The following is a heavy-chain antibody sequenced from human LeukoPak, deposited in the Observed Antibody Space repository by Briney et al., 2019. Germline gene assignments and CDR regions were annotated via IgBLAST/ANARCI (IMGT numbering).Heavy chain of an antibody. CDR3: ARGLWGGYCSGGSCLGFDP. Sequence: ASVKVSCKASGYTFTSYDINWVRQATGQGLEWMGWMNPNSGNTGYAQKFQGRVTMARNTSISTAYMELSGLRSEDTAVYYCARGLWGGYCSGGSCLGFDPWGQGTLVTVSS. J-gene: IGHJ5*02. D-gene: IGHD2-15*01. V-gene: IGHV1-8*01. CDR1: GYTFTSYD. CDR2: MNPNSGNT.